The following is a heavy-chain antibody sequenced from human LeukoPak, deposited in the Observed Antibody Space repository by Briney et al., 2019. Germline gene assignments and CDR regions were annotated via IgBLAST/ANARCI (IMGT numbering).Heavy chain of an antibody. CDR2: IYYSGST. J-gene: IGHJ4*02. CDR1: GGSFSGYY. Sequence: SETLSLTCAVYGGSFSGYYWSWIRQPPGKGLEWIGYIYYSGSTNYNPSLKSRVTISVDTSKNQFSLKLSSVTAADTAVYYCARTNVGIWVFGWYDYWGQGTLVTVSS. V-gene: IGHV4-59*01. D-gene: IGHD6-19*01. CDR3: ARTNVGIWVFGWYDY.